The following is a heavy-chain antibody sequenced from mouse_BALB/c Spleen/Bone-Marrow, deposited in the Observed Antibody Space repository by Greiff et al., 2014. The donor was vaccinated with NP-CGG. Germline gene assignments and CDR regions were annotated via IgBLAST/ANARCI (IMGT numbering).Heavy chain of an antibody. J-gene: IGHJ4*01. CDR2: ISTYSGKT. D-gene: IGHD2-1*01. CDR1: GYTFTEYV. Sequence: QVQLKQSGPELVRAGVSVKISCKGSGYTFTEYVMHWVRQSHAKSLEWIGVISTYSGKTNYNQKFKGKATMTVDKSSSTAYMELARLTSEDSAIYYCASYFGNAMDYWGQGTSVTVSS. V-gene: IGHV1-67*01. CDR3: ASYFGNAMDY.